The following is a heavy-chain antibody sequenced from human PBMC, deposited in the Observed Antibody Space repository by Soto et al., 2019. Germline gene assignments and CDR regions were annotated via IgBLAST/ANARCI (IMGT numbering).Heavy chain of an antibody. CDR3: ATAPAPY. D-gene: IGHD6-25*01. CDR1: GGSISSGGYS. J-gene: IGHJ4*02. V-gene: IGHV4-30-2*01. CDR2: IYHSGST. Sequence: SETLSLTCAVSGGSISSGGYSWSWIRQPPGKGLEWIGYIYHSGSTYYNPSLKSRVTISVDRSKNQFSLKLSSVTAADTAVYYSATAPAPYWGQGTLVTVSS.